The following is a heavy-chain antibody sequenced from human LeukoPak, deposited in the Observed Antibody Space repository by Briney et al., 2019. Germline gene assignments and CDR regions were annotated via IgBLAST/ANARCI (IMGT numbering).Heavy chain of an antibody. D-gene: IGHD3-22*01. CDR1: GGSISGSSYY. CDR3: ARGDKYYYDGSGPRYFDY. Sequence: SETLSLTCTVSGGSISGSSYYWGWIRQPPGKGLEWIGSIYYSGSTYYNPSLKSRVTISVDTSKNQFSLKLSSVTAADTAVYYCARGDKYYYDGSGPRYFDYWGQGTLVTVSS. V-gene: IGHV4-39*01. CDR2: IYYSGST. J-gene: IGHJ4*02.